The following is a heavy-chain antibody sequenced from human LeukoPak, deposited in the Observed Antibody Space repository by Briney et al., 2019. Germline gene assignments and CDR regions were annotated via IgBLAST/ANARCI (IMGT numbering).Heavy chain of an antibody. CDR1: GFTFSSYT. Sequence: GGSLRLSCAASGFTFSSYTMNWVRLAPGKGLEWVSYISSSSSTIYYADSVKGRFTISRDNAKNSLYLQMNSLRAEDTAVYYCARDRGEQIVVVTAIFDYWGQGTLVTVSS. CDR2: ISSSSSTI. V-gene: IGHV3-48*01. CDR3: ARDRGEQIVVVTAIFDY. J-gene: IGHJ4*02. D-gene: IGHD2-21*02.